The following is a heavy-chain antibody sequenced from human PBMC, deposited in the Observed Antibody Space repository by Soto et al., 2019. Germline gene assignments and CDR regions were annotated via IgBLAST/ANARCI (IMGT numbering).Heavy chain of an antibody. J-gene: IGHJ6*02. V-gene: IGHV1-18*01. CDR3: ARDRGAYGMDV. CDR2: ISAYNGNT. CDR1: GYTFTSYG. Sequence: QVQLVQSGAEVKKPGASVKVSCKASGYTFTSYGISWVRQAPGQGLEWMGWISAYNGNTNYAQKRQGRVTMTTDTATSTAYMGLTRLRSDDTAVYYCARDRGAYGMDVWGQGTTVTVSS.